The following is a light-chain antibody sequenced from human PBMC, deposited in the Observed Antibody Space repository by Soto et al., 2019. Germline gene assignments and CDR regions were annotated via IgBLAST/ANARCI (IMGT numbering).Light chain of an antibody. Sequence: EIVLTQSPATLSLSPGERATLSCRASQSVSSYLAWYQQKPGQAPRLLIYDTSNRATGIPARFSGSGSGTDSTLTISSLEPEDFAVYYCQQRSNRPTFGQGTKV. V-gene: IGKV3-11*01. J-gene: IGKJ1*01. CDR3: QQRSNRPT. CDR1: QSVSSY. CDR2: DTS.